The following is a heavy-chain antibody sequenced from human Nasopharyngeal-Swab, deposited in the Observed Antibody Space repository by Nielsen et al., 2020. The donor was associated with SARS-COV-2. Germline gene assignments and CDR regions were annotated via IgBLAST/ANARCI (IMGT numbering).Heavy chain of an antibody. D-gene: IGHD4-23*01. V-gene: IGHV3-21*01. CDR3: AREDYGGNMNY. CDR1: GFTFSSYS. Sequence: GESLKISCAASGFTFSSYSMNWVRQAPGKGLEWVSSISSGSSYIYYADSVKGRFTISRDNAKNSLYLQMNSLRAEDTAVYYCAREDYGGNMNYWGQGTLVTVSS. J-gene: IGHJ4*02. CDR2: ISSGSSYI.